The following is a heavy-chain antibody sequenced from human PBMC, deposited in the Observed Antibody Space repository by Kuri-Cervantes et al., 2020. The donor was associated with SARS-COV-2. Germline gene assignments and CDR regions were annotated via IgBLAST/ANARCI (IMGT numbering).Heavy chain of an antibody. CDR2: IYHSGST. J-gene: IGHJ4*02. V-gene: IGHV4-30-2*01. D-gene: IGHD6-13*01. CDR3: ARVDSSLTIDY. Sequence: SCAVSGGSISSGGYSWSWIRQPPGKGLEWIGYIYHSGSTYFNPSLKSRVTLSADRSKNQFSLNLTSVTAADTAVYYCARVDSSLTIDYWGQGTLVTVFS. CDR1: GGSISSGGYS.